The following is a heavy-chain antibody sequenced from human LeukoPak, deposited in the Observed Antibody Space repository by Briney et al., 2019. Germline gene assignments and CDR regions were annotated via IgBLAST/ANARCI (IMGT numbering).Heavy chain of an antibody. CDR1: GGSLNGYY. V-gene: IGHV4-34*01. J-gene: IGHJ4*02. D-gene: IGHD3-10*01. CDR3: ARETLMVRGVPFDY. CDR2: GGNSGGT. Sequence: SETLSLTCAVYGGSLNGYYWSWIRQPPGKGLEWIGEGGNSGGTKFNPSLKSRVTISADTSENQFSLRLSSVTAADTAVYYCARETLMVRGVPFDYWGQGTLVTVSS.